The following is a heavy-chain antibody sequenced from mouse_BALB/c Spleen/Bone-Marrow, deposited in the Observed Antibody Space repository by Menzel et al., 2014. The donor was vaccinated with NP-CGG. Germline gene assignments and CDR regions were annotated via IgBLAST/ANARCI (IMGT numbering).Heavy chain of an antibody. Sequence: DVMLVESGGGLVKPGGSLKLSCAASGFTFSSYTMSWVRQTPEKRLEWVATISSGGSYTYYPDSVKGRFTISRDNAKNTLYLQMSSLKSEDTAMYYCTREQTGYFAYWGQGTLVTVSA. V-gene: IGHV5-6-4*01. J-gene: IGHJ3*01. CDR3: TREQTGYFAY. CDR2: ISSGGSYT. CDR1: GFTFSSYT. D-gene: IGHD4-1*01.